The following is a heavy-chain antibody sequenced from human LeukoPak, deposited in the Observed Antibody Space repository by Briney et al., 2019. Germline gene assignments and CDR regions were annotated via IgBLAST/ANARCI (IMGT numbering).Heavy chain of an antibody. D-gene: IGHD6-13*01. V-gene: IGHV7-4-1*02. CDR2: IKTNTGNP. J-gene: IGHJ4*02. CDR1: GYTFTSYA. Sequence: ASVKLSCRASGYTFTSYAMHWVRHAPGQGLEWMGLIKTNTGNPTYAQGFTGRFVFALDTSVSTACLQISSLKAEETAVYYCARGSPSSSWGQGTLVTVSS. CDR3: ARGSPSSS.